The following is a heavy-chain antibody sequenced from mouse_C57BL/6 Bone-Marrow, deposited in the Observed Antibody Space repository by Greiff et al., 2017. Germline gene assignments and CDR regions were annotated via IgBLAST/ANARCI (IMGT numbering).Heavy chain of an antibody. CDR1: GYAFSSYW. J-gene: IGHJ4*01. CDR2: IYPGDGDT. Sequence: VQLQQSGAELVKPGASVKISCKASGYAFSSYWMNWVKQRPGKGLEWIGQIYPGDGDTNYNGKFKGKATLTADKSSSTAYMQLSSLTSEDTAVYFCARRYYGSRYYAMDYWGQGTSVTVSS. V-gene: IGHV1-80*01. D-gene: IGHD1-1*01. CDR3: ARRYYGSRYYAMDY.